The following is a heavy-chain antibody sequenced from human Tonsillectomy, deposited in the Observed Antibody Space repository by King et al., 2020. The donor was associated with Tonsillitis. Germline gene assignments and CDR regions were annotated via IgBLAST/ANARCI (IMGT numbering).Heavy chain of an antibody. CDR3: SRGRGYSYGYIDY. Sequence: QLVQSGAEVKKPGASVKVSCKASGYTFTGYYIHWVRQAPGQGLEWMGWINPNSGGTSSAQKFQGRVTMTRDTSISTAYMEVGRLRSDDTAVYYCSRGRGYSYGYIDYWGQGTLVTVSS. CDR1: GYTFTGYY. V-gene: IGHV1-2*02. CDR2: INPNSGGT. D-gene: IGHD5-18*01. J-gene: IGHJ4*02.